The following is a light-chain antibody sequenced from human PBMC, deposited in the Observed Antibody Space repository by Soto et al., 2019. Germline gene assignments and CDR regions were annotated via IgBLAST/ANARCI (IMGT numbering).Light chain of an antibody. CDR2: GVS. V-gene: IGLV2-14*01. J-gene: IGLJ1*01. Sequence: QSALTQPASVSGSPGQSITISCTGTSSDIGAYNYVSWYQQHPGKAPKLMIYGVSNRPSGVSNRFSGSKSGNTASLTISGLQADDEADYYCSSHTISSALQVFGTGTKLTVL. CDR1: SSDIGAYNY. CDR3: SSHTISSALQV.